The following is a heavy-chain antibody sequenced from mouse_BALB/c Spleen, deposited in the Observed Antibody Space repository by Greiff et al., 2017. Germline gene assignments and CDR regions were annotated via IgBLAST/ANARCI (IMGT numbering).Heavy chain of an antibody. CDR2: ISSGSSTI. D-gene: IGHD1-1*02. J-gene: IGHJ4*01. CDR3: AREGGNYAMDY. CDR1: GFTFSRFG. Sequence: EVMLVESGGGLVQPGGSRKLSCAASGFTFSRFGMHWVRQAPEKGLEWVAYISSGSSTIYYADTVKGRFTISRDNPKNTLFLQMTSLRSEDTAMYYCAREGGNYAMDYWGQGTSVTVSS. V-gene: IGHV5-17*02.